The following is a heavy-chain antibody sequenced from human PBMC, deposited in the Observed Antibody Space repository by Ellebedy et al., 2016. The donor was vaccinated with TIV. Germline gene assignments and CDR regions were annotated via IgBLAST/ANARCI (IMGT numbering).Heavy chain of an antibody. CDR2: IKSKPDGGTT. V-gene: IGHV3-15*01. Sequence: GESLKISCAASGFTFSNAWMSWVRQSPGKGLEWVGRIKSKPDGGTTDYAAPVKGRFTISIDDPKNTLYLQMNSLKTVDTAVYYCTTAPDYWGQGTLVTVSS. CDR3: TTAPDY. J-gene: IGHJ4*02. CDR1: GFTFSNAW.